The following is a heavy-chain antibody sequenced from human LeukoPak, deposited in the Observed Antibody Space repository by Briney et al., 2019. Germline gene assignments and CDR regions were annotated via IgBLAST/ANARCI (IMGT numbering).Heavy chain of an antibody. J-gene: IGHJ4*02. CDR3: AKDFVYGSRFPRPLDY. CDR1: GFTLSSYA. D-gene: IGHD3-3*01. Sequence: GGSLRLSCAASGFTLSSYAMSWVRQAPGKGLEWVSAISGGAGNTYYADSVKGRFTISRDNSRNTLYLQMNSLRADDTARYYCAKDFVYGSRFPRPLDYWGQGTLVTVSS. CDR2: ISGGAGNT. V-gene: IGHV3-23*01.